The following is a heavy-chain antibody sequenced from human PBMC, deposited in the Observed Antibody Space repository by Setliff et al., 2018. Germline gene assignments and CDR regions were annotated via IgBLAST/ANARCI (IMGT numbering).Heavy chain of an antibody. J-gene: IGHJ5*02. CDR3: ATLPYSSGPLHDH. CDR1: GGSFSDYY. Sequence: ETLSLTCGASGGSFSDYYWSWIRQTPGKGLEWIGEINHSGSTKCNPSLKSRVTISLDTSKNQFSLKLSSVIAADTAVYYCATLPYSSGPLHDHWGQGIMVTVSS. D-gene: IGHD6-19*01. CDR2: INHSGST. V-gene: IGHV4-34*01.